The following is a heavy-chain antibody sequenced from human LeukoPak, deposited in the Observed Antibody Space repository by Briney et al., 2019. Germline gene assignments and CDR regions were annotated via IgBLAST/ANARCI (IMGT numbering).Heavy chain of an antibody. CDR3: ASLDIVVVPAAKDYYYYMDV. CDR1: GYTFTSYA. V-gene: IGHV1-3*03. D-gene: IGHD2-2*01. CDR2: INAGNGNT. Sequence: GASVKVSCKASGYTFTSYAMHWVRQAPGQRLEWMGWINAGNGNTKYSQEFQGRVTITRDTSASTAYMELSSLRSEDTAVYYCASLDIVVVPAAKDYYYYMDVWGKGTTVTVSS. J-gene: IGHJ6*03.